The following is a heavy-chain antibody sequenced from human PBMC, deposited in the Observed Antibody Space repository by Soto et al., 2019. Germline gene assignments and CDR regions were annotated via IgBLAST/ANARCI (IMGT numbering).Heavy chain of an antibody. V-gene: IGHV3-48*01. CDR3: AGAVTWGLDV. D-gene: IGHD3-16*01. CDR1: GFTFSLYS. Sequence: EVQLVESGGGLVQPGGSLRLSCAASGFTFSLYSMSWVRQAPGKGLEWVSYISRSSTGIHYADSVKGRFTISRDDATNSMHLQMNSLRGGDTAVYYCAGAVTWGLDVWGQGTTVSISS. J-gene: IGHJ6*02. CDR2: ISRSSTGI.